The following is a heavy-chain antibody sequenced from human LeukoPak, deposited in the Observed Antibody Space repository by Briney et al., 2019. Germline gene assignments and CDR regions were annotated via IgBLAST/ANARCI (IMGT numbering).Heavy chain of an antibody. D-gene: IGHD3-22*01. CDR3: ARVAYSSGYFFDY. CDR1: GGSISSGGYS. CDR2: IYHSGST. J-gene: IGHJ4*02. V-gene: IGHV4-30-2*01. Sequence: SETLSLTCAVSGGSISSGGYSWSWIRQPPGKGLEWIGYIYHSGSTYYNPSLKSRVTISVDRSKNQFSLKLSSVTAADTVVYYCARVAYSSGYFFDYWGQGTLVTVSS.